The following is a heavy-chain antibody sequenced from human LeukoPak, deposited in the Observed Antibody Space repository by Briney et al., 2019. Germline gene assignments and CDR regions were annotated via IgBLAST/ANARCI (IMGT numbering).Heavy chain of an antibody. V-gene: IGHV4-38-2*02. CDR2: ISHSGST. CDR1: GYSISSGYY. Sequence: SETLSLTCTVSGYSISSGYYWGWIRQPPGKGLEWIATISHSGSTYYNPSLKSQVTISVDTSKNQFSLKLSSVTAADTAVYYCARPTYYYDSSGYYPLVDWGQGTLVTVSS. J-gene: IGHJ4*02. CDR3: ARPTYYYDSSGYYPLVD. D-gene: IGHD3-22*01.